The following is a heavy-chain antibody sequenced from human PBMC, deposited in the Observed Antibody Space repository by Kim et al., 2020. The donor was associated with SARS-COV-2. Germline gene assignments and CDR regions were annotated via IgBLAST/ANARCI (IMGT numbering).Heavy chain of an antibody. J-gene: IGHJ6*02. CDR3: ARDVPALLVVVAAHYYYGMDV. CDR2: INTNTGNP. V-gene: IGHV7-4-1*02. Sequence: ASVKVSCKASGYTFTSYAMNWVRQAPGQGLEWMGWINTNTGNPTYAQGFTGRFVFSLDTSVSTAYLQISSLKAEDTAVYYCARDVPALLVVVAAHYYYGMDVWGQGTTVTVSS. D-gene: IGHD2-15*01. CDR1: GYTFTSYA.